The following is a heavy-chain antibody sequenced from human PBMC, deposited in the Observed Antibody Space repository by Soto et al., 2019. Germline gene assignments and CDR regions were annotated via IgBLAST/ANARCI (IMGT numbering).Heavy chain of an antibody. CDR3: AKDKSGSSFNFDY. V-gene: IGHV3-23*01. CDR1: GFTFSSHT. D-gene: IGHD6-13*01. Sequence: EVQLLGSGGGLVQPGGSLRVSCAASGFTFSSHTMNWVRQGPGKGLEWVSAISGSGGSTYYADSVKGRFTISRDNSKNTLFLQMNSLRAEDTAEYYCAKDKSGSSFNFDYWGQGTLVTVSS. J-gene: IGHJ4*02. CDR2: ISGSGGST.